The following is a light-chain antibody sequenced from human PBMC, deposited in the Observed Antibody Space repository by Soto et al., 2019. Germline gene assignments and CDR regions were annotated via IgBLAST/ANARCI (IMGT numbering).Light chain of an antibody. CDR2: GAS. CDR3: QEYDSSQRT. J-gene: IGKJ1*01. CDR1: QTVSSTY. V-gene: IGKV3-20*01. Sequence: TVLTKFTCTLPLSLGHSATLSCRASQTVSSTYLAWYQQKPGQAPRLLIYGASSRATGVPDRFSGSGSGTDFTLTISRLEPEDFAVYYCQEYDSSQRTFGQGTKVDIK.